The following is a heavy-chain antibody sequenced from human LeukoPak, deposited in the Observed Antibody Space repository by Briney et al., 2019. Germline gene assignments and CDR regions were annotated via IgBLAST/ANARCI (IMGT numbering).Heavy chain of an antibody. Sequence: GGSLRLSCAASGFTLSTYAMSWVRQAPGKGLEWVSAISGSGGSTYYADSVKGRFTISRDNSKNTLYLQMNSLRAEDTAVYYCAREVFGVDYGMDVWGQGTTVTVSS. CDR2: ISGSGGST. V-gene: IGHV3-23*01. CDR1: GFTLSTYA. CDR3: AREVFGVDYGMDV. D-gene: IGHD3-3*01. J-gene: IGHJ6*02.